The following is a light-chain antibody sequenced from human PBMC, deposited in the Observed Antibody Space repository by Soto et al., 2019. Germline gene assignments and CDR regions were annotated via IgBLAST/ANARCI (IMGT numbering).Light chain of an antibody. J-gene: IGKJ4*01. CDR2: AAS. V-gene: IGKV1-8*01. CDR1: QGISSY. CDR3: QQYYSYPLT. Sequence: AIRMTQSPSSFSASTGDRVTITCRASQGISSYLAWYQQKPGKAPKLLIDAASPLQSVVPSRFSGSGPGTDFTLTSSCLQSEDFATYYGQQYYSYPLTFGGGTKVEIK.